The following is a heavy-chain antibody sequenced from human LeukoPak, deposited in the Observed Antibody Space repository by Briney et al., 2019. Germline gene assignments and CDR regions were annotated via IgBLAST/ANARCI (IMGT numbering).Heavy chain of an antibody. J-gene: IGHJ3*02. V-gene: IGHV1-2*02. D-gene: IGHD6-13*01. CDR2: INPNSGGT. CDR1: GYTFTSYG. Sequence: ASVKVSCKASGYTFTSYGISWVRQAPGQGLEWMGWINPNSGGTNYAQKFQGRVTMTRDTSISTAYMELSRLRSDDTAVYYCARDRVCSSSCSGAFDIWGQGTMVTVSS. CDR3: ARDRVCSSSCSGAFDI.